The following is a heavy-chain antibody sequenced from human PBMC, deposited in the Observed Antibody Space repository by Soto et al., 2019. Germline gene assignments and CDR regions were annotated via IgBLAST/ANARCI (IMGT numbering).Heavy chain of an antibody. D-gene: IGHD7-27*01. V-gene: IGHV1-46*01. J-gene: IGHJ4*02. Sequence: QVQLVQSGAEVKKPGASVKVSCKASGSTFTNYYMHWVRQAPGQGLEWMGVINPSDSSTNYAQRVQGRVTMTRDTSTTTVDMELSSLRSEDTAIYYCARIDISTNWGGSWGQGTLVTVSS. CDR3: ARIDISTNWGGS. CDR1: GSTFTNYY. CDR2: INPSDSST.